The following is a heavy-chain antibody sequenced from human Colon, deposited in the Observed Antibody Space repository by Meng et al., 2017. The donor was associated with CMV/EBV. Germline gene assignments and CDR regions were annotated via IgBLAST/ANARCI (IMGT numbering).Heavy chain of an antibody. J-gene: IGHJ4*02. V-gene: IGHV3-49*04. Sequence: GGSLRLSCSPSGFTFVDYALAWVRQPPGQGLEWVGFSRSREFSGTREYAASLKDRFTNSRDSSRNVFLLQMDGRQTDDTAVYFCARGRTGSGWKYYFDHWGRGTLVTVSS. D-gene: IGHD6-19*01. CDR2: SRSREFSGTR. CDR1: GFTFVDYA. CDR3: ARGRTGSGWKYYFDH.